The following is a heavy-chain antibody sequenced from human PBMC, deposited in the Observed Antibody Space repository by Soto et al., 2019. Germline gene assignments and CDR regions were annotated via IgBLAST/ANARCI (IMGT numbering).Heavy chain of an antibody. Sequence: VQLLESGGGLVQPGGSLRLSCAASGFTFNTYAMTWVRQAPGKGLEWVSSISASGGSTNYAGSVKGRFTISRDNYKNTVYLQMNSLKPEDTAVYYCATPIGKEHCRGGSCYAGGDYWGQRALVTVSS. D-gene: IGHD2-15*01. CDR2: ISASGGST. CDR3: ATPIGKEHCRGGSCYAGGDY. V-gene: IGHV3-23*01. CDR1: GFTFNTYA. J-gene: IGHJ4*02.